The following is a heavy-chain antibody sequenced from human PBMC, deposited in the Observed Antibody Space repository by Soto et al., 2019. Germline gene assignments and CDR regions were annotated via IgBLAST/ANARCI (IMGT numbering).Heavy chain of an antibody. CDR1: GDSVSSNSAA. J-gene: IGHJ6*03. CDR3: AGTTSHQWYYMDV. V-gene: IGHV6-1*01. CDR2: TYYRSRWYN. D-gene: IGHD1-7*01. Sequence: SQTLSLTCVISGDSVSSNSAAWNWIRLSPSRGLEWLARTYYRSRWYNDYAVSVRSRITVNPDTSKDQFSLQLTSVTPEDTAVYYCAGTTSHQWYYMDVWGKGTTVTVSS.